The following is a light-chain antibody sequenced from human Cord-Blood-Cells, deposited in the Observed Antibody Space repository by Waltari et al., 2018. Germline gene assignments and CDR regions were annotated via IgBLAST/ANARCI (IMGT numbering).Light chain of an antibody. J-gene: IGKJ3*01. V-gene: IGKV1-39*01. CDR2: AAS. CDR3: QQSYSTLFT. CDR1: QSISSY. Sequence: DIQLTQSPSPLSASVGDRVTITCRASQSISSYLNWYQQKPGKAPKLLIYAASSLQSGVPSMFSGSGSGTDFTLTISSLQPEDFATYYCQQSYSTLFTFGPGTKVDIK.